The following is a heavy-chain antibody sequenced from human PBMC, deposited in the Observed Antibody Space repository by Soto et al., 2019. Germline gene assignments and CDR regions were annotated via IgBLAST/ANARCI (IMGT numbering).Heavy chain of an antibody. D-gene: IGHD3-10*01. Sequence: SVKVCCKASGGTFRTFAISWVRQAPGQGPEWMGGIIPVFGTPNYAQKFQGRVTITADESTSTAYMELSSLRSEDTAVYYCARGGSTMVRGPLVYGLDVWGQGTTVTVSS. J-gene: IGHJ6*02. CDR3: ARGGSTMVRGPLVYGLDV. CDR2: IIPVFGTP. CDR1: GGTFRTFA. V-gene: IGHV1-69*13.